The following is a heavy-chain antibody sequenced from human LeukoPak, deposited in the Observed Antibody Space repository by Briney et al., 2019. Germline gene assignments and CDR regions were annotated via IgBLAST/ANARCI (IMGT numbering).Heavy chain of an antibody. D-gene: IGHD1-26*01. Sequence: GASVKVSCKGFGYTFADYFIHWVRQAPGQGLEWMGRINPNGGGTEYAPKFQGWVTMTRDTSISTAYVEVSRLISDDTAVYYCARDVTSTPNWEFDYWGQGTLVIVSS. CDR3: ARDVTSTPNWEFDY. CDR1: GYTFADYF. J-gene: IGHJ4*02. CDR2: INPNGGGT. V-gene: IGHV1-2*04.